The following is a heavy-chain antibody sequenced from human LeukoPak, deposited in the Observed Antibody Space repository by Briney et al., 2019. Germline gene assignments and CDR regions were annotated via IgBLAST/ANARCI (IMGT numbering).Heavy chain of an antibody. D-gene: IGHD6-13*01. CDR2: IYQSGST. J-gene: IGHJ4*02. CDR3: ARDPPIAASGVGY. Sequence: SETLSLTCTVSGGSISSGDYYWSWIRQPPGKGLEWIGYIYQSGSTYYNPSLKSRVTISRDRSKNQFSLSVYSVTAADTAVYYCARDPPIAASGVGYWGQGTLVTVSS. V-gene: IGHV4-30-2*01. CDR1: GGSISSGDYY.